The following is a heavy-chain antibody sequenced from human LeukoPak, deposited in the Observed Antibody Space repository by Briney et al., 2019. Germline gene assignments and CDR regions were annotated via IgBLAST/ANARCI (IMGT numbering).Heavy chain of an antibody. CDR3: ASLDGDYPSPDAFDI. V-gene: IGHV3-23*01. CDR1: GFTFSSYA. D-gene: IGHD4-17*01. CDR2: ISGSGGNT. Sequence: GGSLRLSCAASGFTFSSYAMSWVRQAPGKGLEWVSAISGSGGNTHYADSVKGRFTISRDNSKNTLYLQMNSLRAEDTAVYYCASLDGDYPSPDAFDIWGQGTMVTVSS. J-gene: IGHJ3*02.